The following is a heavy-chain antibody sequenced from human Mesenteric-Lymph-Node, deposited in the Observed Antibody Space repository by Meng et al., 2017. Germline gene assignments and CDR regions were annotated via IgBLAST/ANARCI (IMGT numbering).Heavy chain of an antibody. CDR2: IYYSGST. CDR3: ARVNRGVITY. Sequence: SETLSLTCTVSGGSIRSYHWSWIRQPPGKGLEWIGYIYYSGSTNYNPSLKSRVTISVDTSKNQFSLKLSSVTAADTAVYYCARVNRGVITYWGQGTLVTVSS. CDR1: GGSIRSYH. V-gene: IGHV4-59*01. D-gene: IGHD3-10*01. J-gene: IGHJ4*02.